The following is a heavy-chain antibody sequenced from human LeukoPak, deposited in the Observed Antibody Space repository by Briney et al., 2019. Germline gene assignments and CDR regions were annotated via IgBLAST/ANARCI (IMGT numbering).Heavy chain of an antibody. CDR1: GFTFSSST. CDR3: ARGDCSGGSCHLFDY. V-gene: IGHV3-48*02. D-gene: IGHD2-15*01. Sequence: GGSLRLSCAASGFTFSSSTINWVRQAPGKGLEWVSHISGSSVTIYYADSVKGRFTISRDNAKNSVYLLMNSLRDEDTAVYYCARGDCSGGSCHLFDYWGQGTLVTVSS. J-gene: IGHJ4*02. CDR2: ISGSSVTI.